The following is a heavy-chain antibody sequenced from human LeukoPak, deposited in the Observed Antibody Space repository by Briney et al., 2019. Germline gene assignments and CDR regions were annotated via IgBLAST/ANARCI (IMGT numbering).Heavy chain of an antibody. CDR3: AKGPNYFDS. Sequence: PGGSLRLSCAASGFIFSSYSMNWVRQAPGKGLEWVSSISSSSSYMYYADSVKGRFTSSRDNAKNTLYLQMNSLRAEDTAMYFCAKGPNYFDSWGQGTLVTVSS. V-gene: IGHV3-21*01. J-gene: IGHJ4*02. CDR1: GFIFSSYS. CDR2: ISSSSSYM.